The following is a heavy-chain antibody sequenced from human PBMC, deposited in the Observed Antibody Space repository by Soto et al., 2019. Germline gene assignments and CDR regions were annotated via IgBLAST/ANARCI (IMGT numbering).Heavy chain of an antibody. CDR1: GFTFNSYA. V-gene: IGHV3-23*01. J-gene: IGHJ4*02. Sequence: PGGSLRLSCAASGFTFNSYALTWVRQAPGKGLEWVSSISGSGGVTYYADSVKGRFTISRDNSKNTLYLQMNSLRADDTAVYYCAKGFGGSSGWYYFDYWGQGTLVTVSS. CDR3: AKGFGGSSGWYYFDY. CDR2: ISGSGGVT. D-gene: IGHD6-19*01.